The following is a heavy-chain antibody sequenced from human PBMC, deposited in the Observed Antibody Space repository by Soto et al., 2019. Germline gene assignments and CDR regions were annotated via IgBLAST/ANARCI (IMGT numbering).Heavy chain of an antibody. V-gene: IGHV3-33*01. J-gene: IGHJ1*01. CDR3: TTVNNSYGSVL. D-gene: IGHD3-10*01. CDR1: GSTFSNYG. Sequence: QVQLVESGGGVVQPGTSLRLSCAASGSTFSNYGMHWDRQAPGEGLEWVAGVWYDRTTKFYPVSVKGRFTISRDNSNNILYLQMHSPRVEATGVYYCTTVNNSYGSVLWGQGTLVTVSS. CDR2: VWYDRTTK.